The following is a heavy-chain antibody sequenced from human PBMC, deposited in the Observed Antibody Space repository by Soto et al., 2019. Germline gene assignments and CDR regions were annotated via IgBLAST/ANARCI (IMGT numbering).Heavy chain of an antibody. V-gene: IGHV3-23*01. J-gene: IGHJ4*02. Sequence: GGSLRLSCAASGFTFSSYAMSWVRQAPGKGLEWVSSISGGGVSKYYADSVKGRFTISRDNSNNTLYLQMNSLRAEDTAVYYCAKAITLDRGVTSPYNSWGQGTLVTVSS. CDR1: GFTFSSYA. CDR3: AKAITLDRGVTSPYNS. D-gene: IGHD3-10*01. CDR2: ISGGGVSK.